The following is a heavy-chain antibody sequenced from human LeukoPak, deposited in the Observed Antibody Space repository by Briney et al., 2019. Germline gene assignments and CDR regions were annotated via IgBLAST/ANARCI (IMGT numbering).Heavy chain of an antibody. CDR1: GFTFGSYG. D-gene: IGHD3-10*01. V-gene: IGHV3-23*01. CDR3: ARDYYYGSGSYTGLYNWFDL. CDR2: ITPNADRT. Sequence: PGGSLRLSCAASGFTFGSYGMSWVRQAPGKGLEWVSFITPNADRTSYADSVEGRFTISRDNPRNTLYMQMNSLRAEDTAVYYCARDYYYGSGSYTGLYNWFDLWGQGTLVTVSS. J-gene: IGHJ5*02.